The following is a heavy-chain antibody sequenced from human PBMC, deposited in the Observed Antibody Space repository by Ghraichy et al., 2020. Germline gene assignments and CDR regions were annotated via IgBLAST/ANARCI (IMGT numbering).Heavy chain of an antibody. D-gene: IGHD5-18*01. CDR2: IRYDGSNK. CDR3: AKDLDTALAMVRDIYPDLAFDI. CDR1: GFTFSSYG. V-gene: IGHV3-30*02. Sequence: GESLNISCAASGFTFSSYGMHWVRQAPGKGLEWVAFIRYDGSNKYYADSVKGRFTISRDNSKNTLYLQMNSLRAEDTAVYYCAKDLDTALAMVRDIYPDLAFDIWGQGTMVTVSS. J-gene: IGHJ3*02.